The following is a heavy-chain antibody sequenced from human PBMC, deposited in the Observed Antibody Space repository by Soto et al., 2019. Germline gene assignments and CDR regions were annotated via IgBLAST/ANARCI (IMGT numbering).Heavy chain of an antibody. Sequence: ASVKVSCKASGYTFTSYGISWVRQAPGQGLEWMGWISAYNGNTNYAQKLQGRVTMTKETSTSTAYMELRSLRSDDTAVYYCARDYGRIWFGEEDYWGQRNLVPVCS. CDR2: ISAYNGNT. CDR3: ARDYGRIWFGEEDY. D-gene: IGHD3-10*01. V-gene: IGHV1-18*04. J-gene: IGHJ4*02. CDR1: GYTFTSYG.